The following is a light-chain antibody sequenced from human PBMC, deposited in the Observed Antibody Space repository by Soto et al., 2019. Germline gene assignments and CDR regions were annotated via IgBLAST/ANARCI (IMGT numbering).Light chain of an antibody. CDR3: LRQGSSPVS. CDR1: QSVSSSN. V-gene: IGKV3-20*01. CDR2: GTS. Sequence: EIVWTQSPGTLSLSPGEGATLSCRASQSVSSSNLAWYQHKPGQAPRLGIYGTSSRATGIPDLFSGSGSGTDFTLTISRLEPQEYAICCCLRQGSSPVSFGQRTKLET. J-gene: IGKJ2*03.